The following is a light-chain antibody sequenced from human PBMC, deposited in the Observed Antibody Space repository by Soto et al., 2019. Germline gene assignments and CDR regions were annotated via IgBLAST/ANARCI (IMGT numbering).Light chain of an antibody. J-gene: IGLJ3*02. CDR2: EVS. V-gene: IGLV2-14*01. Sequence: QSALTQPASVSGSPGQSITISCTGTSSDVGAYNYVSWYQQHPGKAPKLMIYEVSNRPSGISNRFSCSKSGNTASLTISGLQAEDEADYYCSSFTSSNTWVFGGGTKVTVL. CDR3: SSFTSSNTWV. CDR1: SSDVGAYNY.